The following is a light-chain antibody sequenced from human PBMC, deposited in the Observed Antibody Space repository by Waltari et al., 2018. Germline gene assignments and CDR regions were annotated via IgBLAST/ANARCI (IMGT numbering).Light chain of an antibody. CDR2: DDS. CDR1: NIGSKS. J-gene: IGLJ2*01. Sequence: SYVLTQPPSVSVAPGKTARLTWGGNNIGSKSVHWYRQKPGQAPVLVVYDDSDRPSGIPERFSGSNSGNTATLTISRVEAGDEADYYCQVWDSNTYHVVFGGGTKLTVL. V-gene: IGLV3-21*03. CDR3: QVWDSNTYHVV.